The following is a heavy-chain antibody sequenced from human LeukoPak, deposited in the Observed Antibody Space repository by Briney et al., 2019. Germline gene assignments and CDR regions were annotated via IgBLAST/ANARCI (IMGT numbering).Heavy chain of an antibody. CDR1: GFPFSSYG. V-gene: IGHV3-30*18. CDR3: AKPLLGGDYFFDY. D-gene: IGHD4-17*01. Sequence: PGGSLRLSCAASGFPFSSYGLHWVRQAPGKGLEWVAVISYNGSSKKYADSVKGRFTISRDNSENTVYLQMNSLRAEDTAIYYCAKPLLGGDYFFDYWGQGTLVTVSS. J-gene: IGHJ4*02. CDR2: ISYNGSSK.